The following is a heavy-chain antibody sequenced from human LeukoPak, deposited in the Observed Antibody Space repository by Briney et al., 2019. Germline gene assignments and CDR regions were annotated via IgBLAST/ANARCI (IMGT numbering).Heavy chain of an antibody. CDR3: ARDRHSMVYYFDY. J-gene: IGHJ4*02. CDR1: GYTFTGYY. Sequence: ASVKVSCKASGYTFTGYYMHWVRQAPGQGLAWMGWINPNSGGTNYAQKLQGRVTMTTDTSTSTAYMELRSLRSDDTAVYYCARDRHSMVYYFDYWGQGTLVTVSS. CDR2: INPNSGGT. V-gene: IGHV1-2*02. D-gene: IGHD3-10*01.